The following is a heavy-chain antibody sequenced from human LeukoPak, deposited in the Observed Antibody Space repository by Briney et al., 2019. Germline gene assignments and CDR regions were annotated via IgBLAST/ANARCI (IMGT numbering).Heavy chain of an antibody. Sequence: SETLSLTCTVSGGSISSGDYYWSWLRQPPGKGLEWIGYIYYSGSTYYNPSLKSRVTISVDTSKNQFSLKLSSVTAADTAVYYCARALGFWSGYYLIDYWGQGTLVTVSS. CDR2: IYYSGST. CDR1: GGSISSGDYY. CDR3: ARALGFWSGYYLIDY. D-gene: IGHD3-3*01. J-gene: IGHJ4*02. V-gene: IGHV4-30-4*08.